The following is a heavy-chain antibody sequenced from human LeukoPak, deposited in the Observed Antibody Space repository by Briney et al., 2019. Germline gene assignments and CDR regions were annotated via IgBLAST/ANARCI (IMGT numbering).Heavy chain of an antibody. CDR2: IRYDGSNK. J-gene: IGHJ3*02. V-gene: IGHV3-30*02. CDR1: GFTFSSYG. Sequence: QPGGSLRLSCAASGFTFSSYGMHWVRQAPGKGLEWVAFIRYDGSNKYYADSVKGRFTISRDTSKNTLYLQMNSLRAEDTAVYYCADEVIVVVPAAMPVAFDIWGQGTMVTVSS. D-gene: IGHD2-2*01. CDR3: ADEVIVVVPAAMPVAFDI.